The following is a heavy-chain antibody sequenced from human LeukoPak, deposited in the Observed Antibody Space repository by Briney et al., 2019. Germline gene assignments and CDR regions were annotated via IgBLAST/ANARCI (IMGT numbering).Heavy chain of an antibody. CDR3: ARLFPYYYDTSGYWLDY. Sequence: GGSLRLSCAASGFTFSSYWMSWVRQAPGKGLEWVANIKQDGSEKYYVDSVKGRYTISRDNAKNSLYLQMNSLRAEDTAVYYCARLFPYYYDTSGYWLDYWGQGTLVTVSS. CDR1: GFTFSSYW. D-gene: IGHD3-22*01. CDR2: IKQDGSEK. V-gene: IGHV3-7*01. J-gene: IGHJ4*02.